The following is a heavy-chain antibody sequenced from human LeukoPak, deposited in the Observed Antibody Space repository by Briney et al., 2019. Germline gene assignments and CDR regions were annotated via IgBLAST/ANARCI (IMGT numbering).Heavy chain of an antibody. CDR3: ARSRRRGIAAAGDFDY. J-gene: IGHJ4*02. D-gene: IGHD6-13*01. CDR2: ISAYNGNT. V-gene: IGHV1-18*01. Sequence: ASVKVSCKASGYTFTSYGISWVRQAPGQGLEWMGWISAYNGNTNYAQKLQGRVTMTTDTSTSTAYMELRSLRSDDTAVYYCARSRRRGIAAAGDFDYWGQGTLVTVSS. CDR1: GYTFTSYG.